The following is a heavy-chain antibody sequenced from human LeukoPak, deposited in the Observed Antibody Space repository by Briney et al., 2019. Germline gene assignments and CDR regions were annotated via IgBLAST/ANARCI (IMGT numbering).Heavy chain of an antibody. D-gene: IGHD3-22*01. CDR1: VGSIRSSSYY. J-gene: IGHJ4*02. V-gene: IGHV4-39*01. CDR3: ARAFTYYYDSSGQRFDY. Sequence: PSETLSLTCLVSVGSIRSSSYYWPWIRQPPGEGLEWIGSIHYGGNTRYNPSLKSRVTISIDTSKNQFSLNVNSLTAADTAVYHCARAFTYYYDSSGQRFDYWGQGTLVTVSS. CDR2: IHYGGNT.